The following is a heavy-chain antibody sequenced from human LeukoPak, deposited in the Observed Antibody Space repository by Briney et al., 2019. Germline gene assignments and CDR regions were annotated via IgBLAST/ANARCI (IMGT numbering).Heavy chain of an antibody. Sequence: GASVKVSCKASGYTFTGYYMHWVRQAPGQGLEWMGWINPNSGGTNYAQKVQGRVTMTRDTSISTAYMELSRLRSDDTAVYYCATTTVTSLGFDYWGQGTLVTVSS. D-gene: IGHD4-17*01. CDR1: GYTFTGYY. J-gene: IGHJ4*02. V-gene: IGHV1-2*02. CDR3: ATTTVTSLGFDY. CDR2: INPNSGGT.